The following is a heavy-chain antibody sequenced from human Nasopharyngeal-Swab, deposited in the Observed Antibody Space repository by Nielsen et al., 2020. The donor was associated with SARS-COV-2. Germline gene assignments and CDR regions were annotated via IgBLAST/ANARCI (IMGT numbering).Heavy chain of an antibody. CDR2: IDWDDDK. V-gene: IGHV2-70*01. D-gene: IGHD6-13*01. J-gene: IGHJ5*02. Sequence: GSMPVYLTWTVFLTCTFSVFSLSTSGMCVSWFRQPPGKALEWLALIDWDDDKYYSTSLKTRLTISKDTSKDQVVLTMTNMDPVDTATYYCARIRRQQLANGVGWFDPWGQGTLVTVSS. CDR3: ARIRRQQLANGVGWFDP. CDR1: VFSLSTSGMC.